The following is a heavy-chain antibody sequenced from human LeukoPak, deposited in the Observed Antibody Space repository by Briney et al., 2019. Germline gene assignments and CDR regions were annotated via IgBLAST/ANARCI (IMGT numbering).Heavy chain of an antibody. CDR3: ASRRSLKLAAFDI. D-gene: IGHD3-16*01. CDR2: IIPIFGTA. V-gene: IGHV1-69*13. J-gene: IGHJ3*02. Sequence: GASVKVSCKASGYTFTGYYMHWVRQAPGQGLECMGGIIPIFGTANYAQKFQGRVTITADESTSTAYMELSSLRSEDTAVYYCASRRSLKLAAFDIWGQGTMVTVSS. CDR1: GYTFTGYY.